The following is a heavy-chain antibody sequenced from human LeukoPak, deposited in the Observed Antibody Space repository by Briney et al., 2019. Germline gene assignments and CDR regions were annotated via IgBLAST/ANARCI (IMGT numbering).Heavy chain of an antibody. V-gene: IGHV4-34*01. Sequence: SETLSLTCAVYGGSFSTYYWSWIRRPPGKGLEWIGEINHSGSTNYNPSLKSRVTISVDTSKNQFSLNLNSVTAADTAVYYCARDHIKRGYSGYGPPSIAVAGILDYWGQGTLVTVSS. D-gene: IGHD5-12*01. CDR2: INHSGST. CDR1: GGSFSTYY. CDR3: ARDHIKRGYSGYGPPSIAVAGILDY. J-gene: IGHJ4*02.